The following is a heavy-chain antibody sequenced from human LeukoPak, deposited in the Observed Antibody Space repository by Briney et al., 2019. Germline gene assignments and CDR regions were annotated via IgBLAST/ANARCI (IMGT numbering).Heavy chain of an antibody. CDR3: AKMEDRLTLTRGVIIGGD. J-gene: IGHJ4*02. Sequence: GGSLSLSCAASGFTFSSYAWHWFRQPPRKGLEWLAVVSYDGSNEYYADFAKCRFPISRDNTKNTLDLQMNSLRAEDTAVYYCAKMEDRLTLTRGVIIGGDWGQGTLVTVSS. CDR1: GFTFSSYA. CDR2: VSYDGSNE. V-gene: IGHV3-30*18. D-gene: IGHD3-10*01.